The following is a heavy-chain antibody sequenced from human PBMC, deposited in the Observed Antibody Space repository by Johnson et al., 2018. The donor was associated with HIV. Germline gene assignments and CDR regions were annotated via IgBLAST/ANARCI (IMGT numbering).Heavy chain of an antibody. CDR3: ASPLPTGTTSLDAFDI. CDR1: GLSFSNYD. D-gene: IGHD1-7*01. V-gene: IGHV3-30*03. Sequence: QMLLVESGGGVVQPGKSLRLSCGASGLSFSNYDMHWVRQAPGKGLQWVADISYDGTNKHYGDYLKGRFTVSRDNSNDTLYLQRNSLRAEDTAVYYCASPLPTGTTSLDAFDIWGQGTMVTVSS. CDR2: ISYDGTNK. J-gene: IGHJ3*02.